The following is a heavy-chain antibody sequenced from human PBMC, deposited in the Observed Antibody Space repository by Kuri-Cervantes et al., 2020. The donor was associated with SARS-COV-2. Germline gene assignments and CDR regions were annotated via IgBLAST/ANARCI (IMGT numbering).Heavy chain of an antibody. J-gene: IGHJ4*02. Sequence: GESLKISCAASGFTFSSYAMHWVRQAPGKGLEWVAVISYDGSNKYYADSVKGRFTISRDNSKNTLYLQMNSLRAEGTAVYYCARDPGGTSWGQGTLVTVSS. V-gene: IGHV3-30-3*01. CDR3: ARDPGGTS. D-gene: IGHD3-16*01. CDR2: ISYDGSNK. CDR1: GFTFSSYA.